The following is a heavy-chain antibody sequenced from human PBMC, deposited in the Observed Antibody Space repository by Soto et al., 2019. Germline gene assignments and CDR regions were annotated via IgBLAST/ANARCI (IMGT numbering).Heavy chain of an antibody. V-gene: IGHV4-4*02. CDR3: ARDRSTGWNYYYYMDV. CDR1: SGSISSSNW. J-gene: IGHJ6*03. Sequence: SETLSLTCAVSSGSISSSNWWSWVRQPPGKGLEWIGEIYHSGSTNYNPSLKSRVTISVDKSKNQFSLKLSSVTAADTAVYYCARDRSTGWNYYYYMDVWGKGTTVTVSS. D-gene: IGHD3-9*01. CDR2: IYHSGST.